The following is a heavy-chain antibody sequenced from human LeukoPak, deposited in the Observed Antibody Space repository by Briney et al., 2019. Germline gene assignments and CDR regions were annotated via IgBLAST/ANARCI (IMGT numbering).Heavy chain of an antibody. CDR3: ARGDIVVVPAFPRGYYYYYYCMDV. CDR2: INPNSGGT. J-gene: IGHJ6*03. CDR1: GYTFTDYY. Sequence: GASVKVSCKASGYTFTDYYMQWVRQAPGQGLEWMGWINPNSGGTNYAQKFQGRVTMTRDTSISTAYMELSRLRSDDTAVYYCARGDIVVVPAFPRGYYYYYYCMDVWGKGTTVTVSS. D-gene: IGHD2-2*01. V-gene: IGHV1-2*02.